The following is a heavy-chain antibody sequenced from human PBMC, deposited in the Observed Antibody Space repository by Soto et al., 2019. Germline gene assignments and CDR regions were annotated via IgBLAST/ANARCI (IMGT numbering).Heavy chain of an antibody. V-gene: IGHV4-59*02. CDR2: IYIRGTT. Sequence: QVQLQESGPGLVKPSETLSLSCTVSGDSVRSYYWSWIRQLPGRGLEWIGYIYIRGTTNYNPSLKGRVTISRDTSKNQFSLNLKSVPAADTAVYYCARGVLRYYHYGMDVWGQGPTVTVSS. CDR3: ARGVLRYYHYGMDV. CDR1: GDSVRSYY. J-gene: IGHJ6*02.